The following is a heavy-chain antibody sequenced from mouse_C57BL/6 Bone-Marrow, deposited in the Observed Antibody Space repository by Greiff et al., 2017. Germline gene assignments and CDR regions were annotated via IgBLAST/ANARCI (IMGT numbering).Heavy chain of an antibody. CDR1: GYAFSSSW. V-gene: IGHV1-82*01. CDR3: ASITTVVATNY. Sequence: VQLKQSGPELVKPGASVKISCKASGYAFSSSWMNWVKQRPGKGLEWIGRIYPGDGDTNYNGKFKGKATLTADKSSSTAYMQLSSLTSEDSAVYFCASITTVVATNYWGQGTTLTVSS. J-gene: IGHJ2*01. D-gene: IGHD1-1*01. CDR2: IYPGDGDT.